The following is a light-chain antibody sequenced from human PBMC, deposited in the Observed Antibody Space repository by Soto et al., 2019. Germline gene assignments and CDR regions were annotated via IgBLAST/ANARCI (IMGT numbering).Light chain of an antibody. CDR3: SSYSSSSFVV. CDR2: DVS. J-gene: IGLJ2*01. CDR1: SSDIGGYNY. Sequence: QPVLTQPASVSGSPGQSITISCTGTSSDIGGYNYVSWYQQHPGKAPKLMIYDVSNRPSGVSNRFSGSKSGNTASLTISGLQAEDEADYCCSSYSSSSFVVFGGGTQLTVL. V-gene: IGLV2-14*01.